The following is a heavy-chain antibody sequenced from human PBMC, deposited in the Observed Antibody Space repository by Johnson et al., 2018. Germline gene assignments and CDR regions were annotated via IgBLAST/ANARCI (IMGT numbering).Heavy chain of an antibody. J-gene: IGHJ6*03. V-gene: IGHV3-74*01. CDR2: LNSDGSST. CDR3: ARVTYYDFWSGYYYYYYYMDV. CDR1: GFTFSSYW. D-gene: IGHD3-3*01. Sequence: VRLQEAGGGLVQPGGSLILSCAASGFTFSSYWMPWVRQAPGKGLVWVSRLNSDGSSTSYADSVKGRFTISRYNAKNTLYRQMNSLRAEDTAVYYCARVTYYDFWSGYYYYYYYMDVWGKGTTVTVSS.